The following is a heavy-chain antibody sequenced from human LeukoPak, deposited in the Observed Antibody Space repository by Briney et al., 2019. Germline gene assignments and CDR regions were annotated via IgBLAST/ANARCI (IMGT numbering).Heavy chain of an antibody. CDR2: ISSNGGST. CDR3: ARDGTGSNSGWYIH. D-gene: IGHD6-19*01. J-gene: IGHJ4*02. V-gene: IGHV3-64*04. Sequence: GGSLRLSCSASGFTFNSYAMHWVRQAPGKGLEYVSTISSNGGSTYYADSVKGRFTISRDNSKNTLYLQMNSLRAEDTAVYYCARDGTGSNSGWYIHWGQGALVTVSS. CDR1: GFTFNSYA.